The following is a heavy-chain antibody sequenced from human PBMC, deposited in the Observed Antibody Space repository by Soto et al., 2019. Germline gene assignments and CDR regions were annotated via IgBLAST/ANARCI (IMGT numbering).Heavy chain of an antibody. CDR2: ISSSSSYI. CDR1: GFTFSSYS. Sequence: LRLSCAASGFTFSSYSMNWVRQAPGKGLEWVSSISSSSSYIYYADSVKGRFTISRDNAKNSLYLQMNSLRAEDTAVYYCARVRGFGEFNYYYYGMDVWGQGTTVTVSS. J-gene: IGHJ6*02. CDR3: ARVRGFGEFNYYYYGMDV. V-gene: IGHV3-21*01. D-gene: IGHD3-10*01.